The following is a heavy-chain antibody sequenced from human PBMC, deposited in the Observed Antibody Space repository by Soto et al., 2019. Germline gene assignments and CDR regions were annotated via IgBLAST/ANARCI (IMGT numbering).Heavy chain of an antibody. CDR2: ISENGGSRGGT. D-gene: IGHD2-15*01. CDR3: ASAKAVVAAALGI. V-gene: IGHV3-23*01. J-gene: IGHJ3*02. CDR1: VFIFSNSG. Sequence: PRGALLIACTSSVFIFSNSGMIWVRQAPGQGLEWVASISENGGSRGGTYYADSVKGRFTISRNNSKSTLYLQVDSLTGADTAVYYCASAKAVVAAALGIWGQGTMVTVSS.